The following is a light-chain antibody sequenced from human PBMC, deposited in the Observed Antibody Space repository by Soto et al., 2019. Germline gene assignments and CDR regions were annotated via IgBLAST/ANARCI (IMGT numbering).Light chain of an antibody. CDR1: QSVSNN. Sequence: EIVMTQSPATLSVSPGERATLSCRASQSVSNNGAWYQQKPGQAPRLLIYHAATMATGIPARFSGSGSGTEVTLTISSLQSEDFAVYYCQQYNEWPLTFGGGTKVEIK. CDR3: QQYNEWPLT. V-gene: IGKV3-15*01. CDR2: HAA. J-gene: IGKJ4*01.